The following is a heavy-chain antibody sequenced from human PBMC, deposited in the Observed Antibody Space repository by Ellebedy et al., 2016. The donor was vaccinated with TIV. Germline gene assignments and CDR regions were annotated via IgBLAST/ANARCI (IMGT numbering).Heavy chain of an antibody. Sequence: MPSETLSLTCTVSGDSISGGDYYWNWIRQYPGKGLEWIGYMSSSGRTNQNPSLRSRVTISVDTSKSQFSLRLSSVIAADTALYYCTRMPTIDNSFGFSDYWGQGALVTVSS. CDR1: GDSISGGDYY. V-gene: IGHV4-31*03. D-gene: IGHD2/OR15-2a*01. CDR3: TRMPTIDNSFGFSDY. J-gene: IGHJ4*02. CDR2: MSSSGRT.